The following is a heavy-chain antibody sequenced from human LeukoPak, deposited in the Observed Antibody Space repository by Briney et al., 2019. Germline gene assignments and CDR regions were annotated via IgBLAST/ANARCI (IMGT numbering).Heavy chain of an antibody. V-gene: IGHV1-69*13. D-gene: IGHD3-22*01. Sequence: SVKVSCKASGGTFSSYAISWVRQAPGQGLEWMGWISAYNGNTNYAQKFQGRVTITADESTSTAYMELSSLRSEDTAVYYCARAPYYYDSSGYSDWGQGTLVTVSS. CDR1: GGTFSSYA. CDR2: ISAYNGNT. J-gene: IGHJ4*02. CDR3: ARAPYYYDSSGYSD.